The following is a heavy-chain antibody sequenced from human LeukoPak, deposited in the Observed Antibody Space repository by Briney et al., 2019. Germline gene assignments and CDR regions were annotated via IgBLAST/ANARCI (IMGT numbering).Heavy chain of an antibody. Sequence: GASVKVSCKASGYTFTGYYMHWVRQAPGQGLEWMGWINPNSGGTNYAQKFQGRVTMTRDTSISTAYMELSRLRSDDTAVYYCARDLGIAVAGTSNWFDPWGQGTLVTVSS. J-gene: IGHJ5*02. D-gene: IGHD6-19*01. CDR2: INPNSGGT. V-gene: IGHV1-2*02. CDR3: ARDLGIAVAGTSNWFDP. CDR1: GYTFTGYY.